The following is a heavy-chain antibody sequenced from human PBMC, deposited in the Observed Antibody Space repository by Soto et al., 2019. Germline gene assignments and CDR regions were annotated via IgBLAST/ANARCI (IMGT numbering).Heavy chain of an antibody. J-gene: IGHJ3*02. CDR1: GGTLSDHG. Sequence: QVQLEQSGAEVKKPGSSVKVSCKASGGTLSDHGVAWLRQAPGQGLEWMGGTIPVFNTAKYAQKFQGRVTVTADKFTIIAYMELSSLRSEDTAFYFCARGVYGSRNYYTGPSALDIWGQGTMVIVSS. CDR2: TIPVFNTA. D-gene: IGHD3-10*01. CDR3: ARGVYGSRNYYTGPSALDI. V-gene: IGHV1-69*06.